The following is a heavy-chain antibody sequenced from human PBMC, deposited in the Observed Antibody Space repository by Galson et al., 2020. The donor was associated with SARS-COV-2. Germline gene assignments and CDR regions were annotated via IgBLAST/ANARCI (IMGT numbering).Heavy chain of an antibody. J-gene: IGHJ4*02. CDR2: IMYSGDIT. Sequence: GVSLKISCAASGFTFTKSAMAWIRQAPGKGLEWVSSIMYSGDITFYADSVKGRFTVSRDNSKNTLFLQMHSLRTEDTAIYYCATGGDFDSWGQGTLITVSS. V-gene: IGHV3-23*01. CDR1: GFTFTKSA. CDR3: ATGGDFDS. D-gene: IGHD3-10*01.